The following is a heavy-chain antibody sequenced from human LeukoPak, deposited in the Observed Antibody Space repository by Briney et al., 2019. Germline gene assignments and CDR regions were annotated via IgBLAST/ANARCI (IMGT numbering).Heavy chain of an antibody. CDR1: GFTVSSNY. V-gene: IGHV3-66*01. CDR2: IYSGGST. CDR3: AILPGYSSGWYEVNY. D-gene: IGHD6-13*01. J-gene: IGHJ4*02. Sequence: PGGSLRLSCAASGFTVSSNYMSWVRQAPGKGLEWVSVIYSGGSTYYADSVKGRFTISRDNSKNTLYLQMNSLRAEDTAVYYCAILPGYSSGWYEVNYWGQGTLVTVSS.